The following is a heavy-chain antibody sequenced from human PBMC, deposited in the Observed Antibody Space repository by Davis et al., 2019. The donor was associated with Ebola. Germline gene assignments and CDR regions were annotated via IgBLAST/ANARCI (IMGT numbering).Heavy chain of an antibody. V-gene: IGHV5-10-1*01. Sequence: PGGSLRLSCKTSGYKFTTYWISWVRQMPGKGLEWMGRIDPGDSYTNYSPSFQGHVTISADKSISTAYLQWSSLKASDTAMYYCARHGLVVVPAAVAPDVWGKGTTVTVSS. CDR3: ARHGLVVVPAAVAPDV. J-gene: IGHJ6*04. CDR2: IDPGDSYT. CDR1: GYKFTTYW. D-gene: IGHD2-2*01.